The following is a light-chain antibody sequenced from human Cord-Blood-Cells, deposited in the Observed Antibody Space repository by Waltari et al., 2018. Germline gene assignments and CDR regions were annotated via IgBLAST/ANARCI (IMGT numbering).Light chain of an antibody. Sequence: QSALTQPPSASGSPGQSVTISCTGTSSDVGGYNYVSWSQQHPGKAPKLMIYEVSKRPSGVPDLFSGSKSGNTASLTVSGLQAEDGADYYCSSYAGSNNLVFGGGTKLTVL. CDR3: SSYAGSNNLV. J-gene: IGLJ3*02. CDR1: SSDVGGYNY. CDR2: EVS. V-gene: IGLV2-8*01.